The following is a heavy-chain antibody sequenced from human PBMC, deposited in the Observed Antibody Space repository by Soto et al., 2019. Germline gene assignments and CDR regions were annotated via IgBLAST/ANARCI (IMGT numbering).Heavy chain of an antibody. CDR2: IYYSGST. V-gene: IGHV4-31*03. J-gene: IGHJ6*03. CDR1: GGSISSGGYY. Sequence: QVQLQESGPGLVKPSQTLSLTCTVSGGSISSGGYYWSWIRQHPGKGLEWIGYIYYSGSTYYNPSLKSRVTIAVDTSKDQFSLKLSSVTAADTAVYYCAGTPQYYDFWSGYYPDYYYYYYMDVWGKGTTVTVSS. D-gene: IGHD3-3*01. CDR3: AGTPQYYDFWSGYYPDYYYYYYMDV.